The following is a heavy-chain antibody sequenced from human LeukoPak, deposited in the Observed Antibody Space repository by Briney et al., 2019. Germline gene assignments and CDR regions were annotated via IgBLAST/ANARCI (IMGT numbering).Heavy chain of an antibody. J-gene: IGHJ4*02. D-gene: IGHD3-3*01. CDR1: GGSISSSSYY. Sequence: PSETLSLTCTVSGGSISSSSYYWGWIRQPPGKGLEWIGSIYYSGSTYYNPSLKSRVIISIDTSKNQFSLKVSSVTAADTAVYYCARLDFGVAQYWGQGTLVTVSP. CDR3: ARLDFGVAQY. V-gene: IGHV4-39*07. CDR2: IYYSGST.